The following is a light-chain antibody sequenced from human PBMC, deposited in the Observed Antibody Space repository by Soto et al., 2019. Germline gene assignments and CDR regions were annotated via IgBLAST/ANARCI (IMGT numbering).Light chain of an antibody. CDR2: QDS. CDR1: KLGDKY. Sequence: SYELTQPPSVSVSPGRTASITCSGDKLGDKYACWYQQKPGQSPVLVIYQDSKRPSGIPERFSGSNSGNTATLTISGTQAMDEADYYCQAWDSSTEGVVFGGGTKLTVL. J-gene: IGLJ2*01. CDR3: QAWDSSTEGVV. V-gene: IGLV3-1*01.